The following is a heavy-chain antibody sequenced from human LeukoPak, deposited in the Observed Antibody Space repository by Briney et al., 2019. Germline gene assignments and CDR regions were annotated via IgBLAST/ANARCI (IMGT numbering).Heavy chain of an antibody. J-gene: IGHJ4*02. V-gene: IGHV4-38-2*02. CDR1: GYSISSGYY. Sequence: SETLSLTCTVSGYSISSGYYWGWIRQPPGKGLEWIGSIYHSGSTYYNPSLKSRVTISVDTSKNQFSLKLSSVTAADTAVYYCARVPSDYWGQGTLVTVSS. CDR2: IYHSGST. CDR3: ARVPSDY.